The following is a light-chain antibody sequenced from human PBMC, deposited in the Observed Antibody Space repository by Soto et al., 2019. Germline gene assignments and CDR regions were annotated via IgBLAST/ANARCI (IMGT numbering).Light chain of an antibody. CDR2: DAS. V-gene: IGKV3-11*01. J-gene: IGKJ3*01. CDR3: QQRSNWPPLFT. CDR1: RSVSSY. Sequence: EIVLTQSTATLSLSPRERGTLSCRASRSVSSYFAWYQQKPGQAPRLLIYDASNRATGIPARFSGSGSGTDFTLTISSLEPEDFAVYYCQQRSNWPPLFTFGPGTKVDIK.